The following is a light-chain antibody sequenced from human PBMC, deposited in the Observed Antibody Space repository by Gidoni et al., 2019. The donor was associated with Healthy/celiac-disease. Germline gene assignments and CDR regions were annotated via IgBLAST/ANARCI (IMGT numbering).Light chain of an antibody. CDR1: QSLLHSDGKTY. CDR3: MQSIQLPRT. CDR2: EVS. Sequence: DIVMNQTPLSLSVTPGQPASISCKSSQSLLHSDGKTYLYWYLQKPGLPPQLLIDEVSNRFSGVPDRFSGSGSGTAFTLKISRVEAEDVGVYYCMQSIQLPRTFGQGTKVEIK. J-gene: IGKJ1*01. V-gene: IGKV2D-29*01.